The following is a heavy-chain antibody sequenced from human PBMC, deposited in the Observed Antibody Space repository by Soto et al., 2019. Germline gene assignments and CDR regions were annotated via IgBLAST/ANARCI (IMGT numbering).Heavy chain of an antibody. CDR2: LYDVDGS. V-gene: IGHV3-53*01. J-gene: IGHJ3*01. Sequence: QPXGSLGVGCSAFGLTISVKKDVAWVRQAPGKGLEWVSALYDVDGSFYADSVKGRFTTSSDSSKTTVYLQINDLRPDDTAVYYCATWHEREHAYDVWGQGTKVTVS. D-gene: IGHD1-1*01. CDR1: GLTISVKKD. CDR3: ATWHEREHAYDV.